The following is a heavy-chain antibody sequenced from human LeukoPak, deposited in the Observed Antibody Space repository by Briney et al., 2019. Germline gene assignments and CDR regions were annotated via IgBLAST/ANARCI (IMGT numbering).Heavy chain of an antibody. J-gene: IGHJ4*02. V-gene: IGHV4-59*04. Sequence: PSETLSLTCTVSGGSISNYYWSWIRQPPGKGLEWIGYIYYSGSTYYNPSLKSRVTISVDTSKNQFSLKLSSVTAADTAVYYCARQAYYYDSSGYLLWGQGTLVTVSS. CDR3: ARQAYYYDSSGYLL. D-gene: IGHD3-22*01. CDR2: IYYSGST. CDR1: GGSISNYY.